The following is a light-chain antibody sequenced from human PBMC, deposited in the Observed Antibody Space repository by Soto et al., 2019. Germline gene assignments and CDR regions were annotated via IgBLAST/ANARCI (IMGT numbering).Light chain of an antibody. CDR3: LRYGRSPGWT. CDR2: GAS. V-gene: IGKV3-20*01. CDR1: QSVSGSR. Sequence: EMVITQSPAILSVSPGESATLSCRASQSVSGSRLAWYQQKPGQAPRLLIYGASNRANGIPDRFSGGGSGTDLTLTISRLAPEDFAPYDGLRYGRSPGWTFGQGTKVDIK. J-gene: IGKJ1*01.